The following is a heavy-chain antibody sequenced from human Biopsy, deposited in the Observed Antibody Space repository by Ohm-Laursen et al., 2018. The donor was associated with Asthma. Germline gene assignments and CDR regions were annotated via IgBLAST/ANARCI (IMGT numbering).Heavy chain of an antibody. V-gene: IGHV3-74*03. Sequence: SLRLSCAASRFTFTKFWMHWVRQAPGKGLVWVARINTDGISTTYADSVKGRFTISRDNAKNTLYLQMNDLRADDTALYYCAREEGHSGSYYLDSWGQGTLVSVSS. J-gene: IGHJ4*02. D-gene: IGHD1-26*01. CDR3: AREEGHSGSYYLDS. CDR1: RFTFTKFW. CDR2: INTDGIST.